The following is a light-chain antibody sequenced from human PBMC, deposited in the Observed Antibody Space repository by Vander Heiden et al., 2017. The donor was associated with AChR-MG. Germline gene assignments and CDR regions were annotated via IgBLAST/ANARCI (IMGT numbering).Light chain of an antibody. CDR3: QQYNSAPLT. Sequence: DVQMTPSPSSLSSGVGDRVSIPCQASQDINNYLAWYQQKPGKPPKLLIYGASTVPSGGPSRFSGSRTGTDVILTISRLQYEDVANYYCQQYNSAPLTFGGGTKVEIK. J-gene: IGKJ4*01. CDR2: GAS. V-gene: IGKV1-27*01. CDR1: QDINNY.